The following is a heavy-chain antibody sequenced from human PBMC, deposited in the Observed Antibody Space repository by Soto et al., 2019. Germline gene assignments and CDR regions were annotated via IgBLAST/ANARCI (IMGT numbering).Heavy chain of an antibody. CDR2: IIPIFGTA. Sequence: QVQLVQSGAEVKKPGSSVKVSCKASGGTFSSYAISWVRQAPGQGLEWMGGIIPIFGTANYAQKFQGRVTITADESTSTAYMELSSLRSEDTAVYYCARDGGGRYGDPGAGYFDLWGRGTLVTVSS. D-gene: IGHD4-17*01. V-gene: IGHV1-69*01. CDR3: ARDGGGRYGDPGAGYFDL. CDR1: GGTFSSYA. J-gene: IGHJ2*01.